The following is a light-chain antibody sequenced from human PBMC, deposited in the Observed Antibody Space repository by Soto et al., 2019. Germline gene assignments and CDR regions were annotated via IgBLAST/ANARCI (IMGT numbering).Light chain of an antibody. J-gene: IGLJ1*01. CDR3: ATWDGSLNGAYV. Sequence: QSVLTQPPSVSGAPGQRITISCTGSSSNIGAGYDLHWYQQLPGTAPKLLIYGNDQRPSGVPDRFSGSKSDTSASLAISALQSEDKADYYCATWDGSLNGAYVFGTGTKVTVL. CDR2: GND. CDR1: SSNIGAGYD. V-gene: IGLV1-40*01.